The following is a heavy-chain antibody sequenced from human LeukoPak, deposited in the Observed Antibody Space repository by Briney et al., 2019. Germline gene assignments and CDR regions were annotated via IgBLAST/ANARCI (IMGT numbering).Heavy chain of an antibody. J-gene: IGHJ3*01. CDR1: GHTFVSYG. CDR3: ARRFCSSVSCYDDDAFDV. CDR2: ISGYNGKI. Sequence: ASVKVSCKASGHTFVSYGISWVRQAPGQGLEWMGWISGYNGKINYAQKFQGRVTMTTDTSTSTAYLELRSLTSEDTAVYYCARRFCSSVSCYDDDAFDVWGQGTLVTVSS. D-gene: IGHD2-2*01. V-gene: IGHV1-18*01.